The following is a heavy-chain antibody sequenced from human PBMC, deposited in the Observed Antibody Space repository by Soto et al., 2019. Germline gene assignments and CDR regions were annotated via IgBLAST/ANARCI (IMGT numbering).Heavy chain of an antibody. CDR1: GYTFTSYY. CDR3: ARASSGWYFNYYYYGMDV. CDR2: INPSGGST. D-gene: IGHD6-19*01. Sequence: QVQLVQSGAEVKKPGASVKVSCKASGYTFTSYYMHWVRQAPGQGLEWMGIINPSGGSTSYAQKFQGRVTMTRDTSTSTVYMELSSLRSEDTAVYYCARASSGWYFNYYYYGMDVWGQGTTVTVSS. V-gene: IGHV1-46*01. J-gene: IGHJ6*02.